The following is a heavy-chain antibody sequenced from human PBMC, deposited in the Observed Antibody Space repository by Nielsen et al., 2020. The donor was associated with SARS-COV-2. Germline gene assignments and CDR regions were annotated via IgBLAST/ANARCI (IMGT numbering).Heavy chain of an antibody. CDR1: GGSFSGYY. CDR2: INHSGST. J-gene: IGHJ4*02. Sequence: SETLSLTCAVYGGSFSGYYWSWIRQPPGKGLEWIGEINHSGSTNYNPSLKSRVTISVDTSKNQFSLKLSSVTAADTAVYYCARGPYYYDSSAYYWGQGTLVTVSS. V-gene: IGHV4-34*01. CDR3: ARGPYYYDSSAYY. D-gene: IGHD3-22*01.